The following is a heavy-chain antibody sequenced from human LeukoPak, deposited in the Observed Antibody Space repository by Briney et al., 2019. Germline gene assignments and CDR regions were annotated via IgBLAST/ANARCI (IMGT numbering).Heavy chain of an antibody. D-gene: IGHD3-22*01. V-gene: IGHV4-39*07. CDR1: GGSISSSSYY. J-gene: IGHJ4*02. Sequence: SETLSLTCTVSGGSISSSSYYWGWIRQPPGKGLEWIGSIYYSGSTYYNPSLKSRVTISVNTSRNQVSLKLSSVTAADTAVYYCARERNYYDSSGYWKTDDYWGQGTLVTVSS. CDR2: IYYSGST. CDR3: ARERNYYDSSGYWKTDDY.